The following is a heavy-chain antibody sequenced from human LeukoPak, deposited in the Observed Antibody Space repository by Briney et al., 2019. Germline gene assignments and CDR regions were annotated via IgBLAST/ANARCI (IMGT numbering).Heavy chain of an antibody. CDR3: ARAPDSRNSGFPP. J-gene: IGHJ4*02. Sequence: SVKVSCKASGGTFSSYAISWVRQAPGQGLEWMGRIIPILGIANYAQKFQGRVTITADKSTSTAYMELSSLRSEDTAVYYCARAPDSRNSGFPPGGRGTLVPVS. V-gene: IGHV1-69*04. D-gene: IGHD3-22*01. CDR1: GGTFSSYA. CDR2: IIPILGIA.